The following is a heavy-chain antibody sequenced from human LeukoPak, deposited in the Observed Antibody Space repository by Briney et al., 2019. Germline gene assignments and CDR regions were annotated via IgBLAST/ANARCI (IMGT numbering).Heavy chain of an antibody. D-gene: IGHD3-9*01. CDR1: GFTFRTYW. Sequence: GGSLRLSCAASGFTFRTYWMHWVRQAPGKGLEWVSVIYSGGSTHHADSVKGRFTISRDNSKNTLYLQMNSLRAEDTAVYYCARDRLHYDSLTGYPADWGQGTLVTVSS. CDR3: ARDRLHYDSLTGYPAD. V-gene: IGHV3-66*01. CDR2: IYSGGST. J-gene: IGHJ4*02.